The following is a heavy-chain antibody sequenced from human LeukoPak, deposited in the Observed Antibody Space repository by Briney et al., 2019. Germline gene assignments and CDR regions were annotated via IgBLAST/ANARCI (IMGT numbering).Heavy chain of an antibody. CDR2: IKRKTDGGTT. CDR3: TTYDSGSYKQ. D-gene: IGHD3-10*01. Sequence: GGSLRLSCAASGFIFSNAWMSWVRQAQGQGLELVGRIKRKTDGGTTDCAAHVKDRFIISRDDSKNMLYLQMNSLKTEDTAVYYCTTYDSGSYKQWGQGTQVTVSS. CDR1: GFIFSNAW. J-gene: IGHJ4*02. V-gene: IGHV3-15*01.